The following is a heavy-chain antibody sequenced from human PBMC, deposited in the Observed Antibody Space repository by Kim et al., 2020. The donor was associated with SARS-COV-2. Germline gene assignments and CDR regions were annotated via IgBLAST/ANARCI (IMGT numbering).Heavy chain of an antibody. CDR3: AKAQWELKDAFDI. Sequence: YADSVKGRFTISRDNSKNTLYLQMNSLRAEDTAVYYCAKAQWELKDAFDIWGQGTMVTVSS. D-gene: IGHD1-26*01. V-gene: IGHV3-23*01. J-gene: IGHJ3*02.